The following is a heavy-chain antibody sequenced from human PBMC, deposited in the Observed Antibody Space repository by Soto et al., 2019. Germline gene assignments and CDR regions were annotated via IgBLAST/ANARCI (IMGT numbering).Heavy chain of an antibody. J-gene: IGHJ4*02. CDR2: VYYSGTA. CDR3: ERFGGPLCFRGSTGTNCYHHCLDS. CDR1: GGAVSSGSHD. D-gene: IGHD2-2*01. V-gene: IGHV4-61*01. Sequence: SETLSLTCTVSGGAVSSGSHDWVWIRHPPWKGLEWIGYVYYSGTANYNPSLKSRVTMSVDTSKNQFFLPLNSVTAADTAVYYCERFGGPLCFRGSTGTNCYHHCLDSWRQGILVIFSS.